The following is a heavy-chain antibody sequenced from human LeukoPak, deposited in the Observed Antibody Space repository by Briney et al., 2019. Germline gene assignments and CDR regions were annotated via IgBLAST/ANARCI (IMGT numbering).Heavy chain of an antibody. CDR3: ASLGYSSGYSVDY. V-gene: IGHV1-2*06. CDR2: INPNSGGT. Sequence: ASVKVSCKASGYTFTGYYMHWVRQAPGQGLEWMGRINPNSGGTNYAQKFQGRVTMTRDTSISTAYMELRRLRSDDTAVYYCASLGYSSGYSVDYWGQGTLVTVS. CDR1: GYTFTGYY. D-gene: IGHD3-22*01. J-gene: IGHJ4*02.